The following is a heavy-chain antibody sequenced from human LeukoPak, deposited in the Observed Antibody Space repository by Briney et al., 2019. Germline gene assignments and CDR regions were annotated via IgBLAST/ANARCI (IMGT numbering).Heavy chain of an antibody. J-gene: IGHJ4*02. CDR3: ARLVDTAMDHFDY. V-gene: IGHV3-30*04. D-gene: IGHD5-18*01. Sequence: GRSLRLSCAASGFTFSSYAMHWVRQAPGKGLGWVAVISYDGSNKYYADSVKGRFTISRDNSKNTLYLQMNSLRAEDTAVYYCARLVDTAMDHFDYWGQGTLVTVSS. CDR2: ISYDGSNK. CDR1: GFTFSSYA.